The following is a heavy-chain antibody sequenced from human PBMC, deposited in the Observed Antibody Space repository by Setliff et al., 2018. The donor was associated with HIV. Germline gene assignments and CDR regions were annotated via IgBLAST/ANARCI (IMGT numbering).Heavy chain of an antibody. CDR1: GGSASNSRYY. CDR3: ASRVYYYDSNNFLREEGFDP. V-gene: IGHV4-39*01. CDR2: IHYNERT. D-gene: IGHD3-22*01. J-gene: IGHJ5*02. Sequence: SETLSLTCTVSGGSASNSRYYWAWIRQPPGKGLEYIGSIHYNERTYYNPSLKSRVAISIDPSKNQPSLNLTYVTAADTAVYYCASRVYYYDSNNFLREEGFDPWGQGTLVTVSS.